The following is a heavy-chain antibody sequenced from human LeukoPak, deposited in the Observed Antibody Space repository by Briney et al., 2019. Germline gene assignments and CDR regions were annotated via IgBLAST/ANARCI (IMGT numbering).Heavy chain of an antibody. V-gene: IGHV1-69*01. Sequence: SVKVSCKAARGTFSSYAISWVRQAPGQGLEWMGGIIPIFGTANYAQKFQRRVTITADESTSTAYMVLSSLRSEDTAVYYCARVLSPGAFDIWGQGTMVTVSA. J-gene: IGHJ3*02. D-gene: IGHD2/OR15-2a*01. CDR2: IIPIFGTA. CDR1: RGTFSSYA. CDR3: ARVLSPGAFDI.